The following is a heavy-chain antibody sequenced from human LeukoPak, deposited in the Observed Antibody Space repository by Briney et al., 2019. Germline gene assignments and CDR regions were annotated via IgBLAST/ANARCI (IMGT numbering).Heavy chain of an antibody. CDR2: INHGGST. V-gene: IGHV4-34*01. CDR3: ARRPRVRVGYCSSTSCYRYYYYGMDV. D-gene: IGHD2-2*01. CDR1: GGSFSGYY. J-gene: IGHJ6*02. Sequence: PSETLSLTCAVYGGSFSGYYWSWIRRPPGKGLEWIGEINHGGSTNYNPSLKSRVTISVDTSKNQFSLKLSSVTAADTAVYYCARRPRVRVGYCSSTSCYRYYYYGMDVWGQGTTVTVSS.